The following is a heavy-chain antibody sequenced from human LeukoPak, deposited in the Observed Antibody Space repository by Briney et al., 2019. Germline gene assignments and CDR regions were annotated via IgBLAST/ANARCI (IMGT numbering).Heavy chain of an antibody. Sequence: ASVKVSCKASGYTFTSYDINWVRQATGQGLEWMGWMNPNSGNTGYAQKFQGRVTMTRNTSISTASMELSSLRSEDTAVYYCARKTRMVRGVIGFDPWGQGTLVTVSS. CDR3: ARKTRMVRGVIGFDP. D-gene: IGHD3-10*01. V-gene: IGHV1-8*01. CDR2: MNPNSGNT. J-gene: IGHJ5*02. CDR1: GYTFTSYD.